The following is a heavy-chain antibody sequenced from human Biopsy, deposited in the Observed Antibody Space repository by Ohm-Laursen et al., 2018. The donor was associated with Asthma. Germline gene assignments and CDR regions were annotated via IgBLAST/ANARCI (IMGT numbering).Heavy chain of an antibody. CDR1: GFTLTTYA. CDR2: ISYDGSTK. J-gene: IGHJ6*02. D-gene: IGHD3-10*01. V-gene: IGHV3-30*03. Sequence: SLRLSCAASGFTLTTYAIHWVRQAPGMGLEWVAVISYDGSTKYSADSVKGRFIVSRDISKNILSLQMNSLRPEDTAVYYCARDVVWFREVGGMDVWGQGTTVTVSS. CDR3: ARDVVWFREVGGMDV.